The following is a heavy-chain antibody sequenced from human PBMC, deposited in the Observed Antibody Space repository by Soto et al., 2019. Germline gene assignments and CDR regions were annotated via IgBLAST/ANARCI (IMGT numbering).Heavy chain of an antibody. V-gene: IGHV4-39*01. CDR2: IYFGGST. CDR3: ARHGSY. Sequence: SEMQSHTYTVAGGTISSSSYYWGWIRQTPGKGLEWIGTIYFGGSTYYNPSLKSRVTISVDRSKNQFSLNLTSVTAADTTLYYCARHGSYWGTGTLVSVS. CDR1: GGTISSSSYY. J-gene: IGHJ4*02.